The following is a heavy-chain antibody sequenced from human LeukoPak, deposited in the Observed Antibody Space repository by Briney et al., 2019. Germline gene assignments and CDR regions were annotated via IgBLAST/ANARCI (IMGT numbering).Heavy chain of an antibody. CDR3: ARVTGYGGDSLRY. CDR2: INHRENS. D-gene: IGHD4-23*01. J-gene: IGHJ4*02. CDR1: GGSFTGYY. Sequence: SETLSLTCSVDGGSFTGYYWTWIRQAPGKGPEWIGEINHRENSNYNPSLKSRVTLSIDTSKKQFSLHLTPLTAADTAVYYCARVTGYGGDSLRYWGQGTLVTISS. V-gene: IGHV4-34*01.